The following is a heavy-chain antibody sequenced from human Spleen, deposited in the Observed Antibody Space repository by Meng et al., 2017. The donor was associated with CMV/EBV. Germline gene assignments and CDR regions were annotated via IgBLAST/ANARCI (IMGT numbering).Heavy chain of an antibody. D-gene: IGHD2-2*01. CDR3: ARENCSSTSCYTGVHYYYYYGMDV. V-gene: IGHV3-30*04. CDR1: GFTFSSYA. J-gene: IGHJ6*02. CDR2: ISYDGSNK. Sequence: GESLKISCAASGFTFSSYAMHWVRQAPGKGLEWVAVISYDGSNKYYADSVKGRFTISRDNSKNTLYLQMNSLRAEDTAVYYCARENCSSTSCYTGVHYYYYYGMDVWGQGTTVTVSS.